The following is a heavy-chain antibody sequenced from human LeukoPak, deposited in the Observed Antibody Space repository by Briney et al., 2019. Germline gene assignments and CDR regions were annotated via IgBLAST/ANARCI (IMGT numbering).Heavy chain of an antibody. D-gene: IGHD3-9*01. CDR3: ARDFTPTYYDILTNTMDV. CDR2: IIPIFGTA. V-gene: IGHV1-69*06. J-gene: IGHJ6*03. CDR1: GGTFSSYA. Sequence: SVKVSCKASGGTFSSYAISWVRQAPGQGLEWMGGIIPIFGTANYAQKFQGRVTITADKSTSTAYMELSSLRSEDTAVYYCARDFTPTYYDILTNTMDVWGKGTTVTISS.